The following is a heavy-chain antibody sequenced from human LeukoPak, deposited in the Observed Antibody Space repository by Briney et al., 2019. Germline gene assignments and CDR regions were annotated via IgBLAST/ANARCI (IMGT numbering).Heavy chain of an antibody. J-gene: IGHJ4*02. D-gene: IGHD6-13*01. Sequence: GGSLRLSCAASGFTFSSYAMSWVRQAPGKGLEWVSAISGSGGSTYYADSVRGRFTISRDNSKNTLYLQMNSLRAEDTAVYYCAKDQGHSSSWYDYWGQGTLVTVSS. V-gene: IGHV3-23*01. CDR3: AKDQGHSSSWYDY. CDR2: ISGSGGST. CDR1: GFTFSSYA.